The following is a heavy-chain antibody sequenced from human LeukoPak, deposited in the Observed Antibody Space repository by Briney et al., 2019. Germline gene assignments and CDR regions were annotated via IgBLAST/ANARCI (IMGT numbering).Heavy chain of an antibody. J-gene: IGHJ4*02. D-gene: IGHD6-19*01. CDR3: AKASVTGGDY. CDR2: INGDGRNI. Sequence: PGGSPRLSCVASGFTFSSYWMHWVRQDPRKGLVWVSRINGDGRNINYADSVRGRFTISRDNTKNTLYLQMNTLRVEDTAVYYCAKASVTGGDYWGQGTLVSVSS. CDR1: GFTFSSYW. V-gene: IGHV3-74*01.